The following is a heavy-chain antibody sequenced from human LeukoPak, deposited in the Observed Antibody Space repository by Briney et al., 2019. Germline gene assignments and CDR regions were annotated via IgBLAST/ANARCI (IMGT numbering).Heavy chain of an antibody. CDR1: GGSISSSSYY. J-gene: IGHJ5*02. Sequence: SETLSPTXTVSGGSISSSSYYWGWISQPPGNGLEWIGCIYYSGSTYYNPSLKSRVTISVDTSKNQFSLKLSSVTAADTAVYYCARHPHTAYNWFDPWGQGTLVTVSS. CDR2: IYYSGST. V-gene: IGHV4-39*01. CDR3: ARHPHTAYNWFDP. D-gene: IGHD4-17*01.